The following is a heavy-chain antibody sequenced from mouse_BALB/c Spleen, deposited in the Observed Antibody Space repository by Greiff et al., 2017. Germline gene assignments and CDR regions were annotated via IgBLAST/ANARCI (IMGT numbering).Heavy chain of an antibody. CDR1: GYTFTSYW. CDR3: TRYGNGDAMDY. V-gene: IGHV1-69*02. J-gene: IGHJ4*01. CDR2: IYPSDSYT. Sequence: VQLQQPGAELVRPGASVKLSCKASGYTFTSYWINWVKQRPGQGLEWIGNIYPSDSYTNYNQKFKDKATLTVDKSSSTAYMQLSSPTSEDSAVYYCTRYGNGDAMDYWGQGTSVTVSS. D-gene: IGHD2-10*02.